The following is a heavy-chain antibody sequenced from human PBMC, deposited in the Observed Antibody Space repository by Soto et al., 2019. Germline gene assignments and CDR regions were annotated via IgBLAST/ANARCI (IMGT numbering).Heavy chain of an antibody. D-gene: IGHD6-19*01. V-gene: IGHV4-34*01. CDR3: ASSSGWRDF. CDR1: GGSFRGYF. Sequence: QVQLQQWGAGLLKPSETLSLTCTVYGGSFRGYFWSWIRQAPGKGLEWIGEMKPSGGIEYSPSLRSRVTISAGTSTNIFSLRLTSVTAADTAMYYCASSSGWRDFWGQGTLVTVSS. CDR2: MKPSGGI. J-gene: IGHJ4*02.